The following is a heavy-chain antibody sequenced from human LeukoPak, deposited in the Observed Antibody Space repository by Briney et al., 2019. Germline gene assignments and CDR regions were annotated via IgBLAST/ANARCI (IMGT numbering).Heavy chain of an antibody. CDR3: ARDVSTVTTRGDYYYYMDV. J-gene: IGHJ6*03. CDR2: ISAYSGHT. Sequence: ASVKVSCKASGYTVTTYGINWVRQAPGQGLEWMGWISAYSGHTKYAQRLQGRVTMTTDTSTNTAYMQLTSLRSDDTAVYYCARDVSTVTTRGDYYYYMDVWDKGTTVTVSS. D-gene: IGHD4-17*01. V-gene: IGHV1-18*01. CDR1: GYTVTTYG.